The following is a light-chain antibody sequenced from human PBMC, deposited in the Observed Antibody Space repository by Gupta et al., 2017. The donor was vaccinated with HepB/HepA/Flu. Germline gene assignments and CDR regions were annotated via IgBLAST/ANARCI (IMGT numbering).Light chain of an antibody. Sequence: EIVLTQSPGTLSLSPRERATLSCRASQSVTGSYLVWYQQKPGQSPRLLIYGASGRATGIPDRFSGSGSVTDFTLTISRLEPEDFAVYYCQQDDSSPWTFGQGTKVEIK. CDR1: QSVTGSY. V-gene: IGKV3-20*01. CDR3: QQDDSSPWT. J-gene: IGKJ1*01. CDR2: GAS.